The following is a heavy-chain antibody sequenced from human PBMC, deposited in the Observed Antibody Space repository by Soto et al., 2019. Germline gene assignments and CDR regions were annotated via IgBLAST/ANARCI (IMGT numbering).Heavy chain of an antibody. D-gene: IGHD5-12*01. CDR2: ISYDGSNK. CDR1: GFTFSSYG. CDR3: AKVAQPIVATNKHWGYGMDV. J-gene: IGHJ6*02. Sequence: QVQLVESGGGVVQPGRSLRLSCAASGFTFSSYGMHWVRQAPGKGLEWVAVISYDGSNKYYADSVKGRFTISRDNSKHTLYLQMNSLRAEDTAVYYCAKVAQPIVATNKHWGYGMDVWGQGTTVTVSS. V-gene: IGHV3-30*18.